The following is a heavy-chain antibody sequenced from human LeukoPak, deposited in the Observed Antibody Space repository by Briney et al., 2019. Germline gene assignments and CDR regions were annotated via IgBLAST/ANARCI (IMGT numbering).Heavy chain of an antibody. D-gene: IGHD2-15*01. CDR1: GGSVSSGSYY. CDR2: IYYSGST. Sequence: KPSETLSLTCTVSGGSVSSGSYYWSWIRQPPGKGLEWIGYIYYSGSTYYNPSLKSRVTISVDTSKNQFSLKLSSVTAADTAVYYCARFGRRPYCSGGSCYPTRDYYYYGMDVWGQGTTVTVSS. J-gene: IGHJ6*02. CDR3: ARFGRRPYCSGGSCYPTRDYYYYGMDV. V-gene: IGHV4-61*01.